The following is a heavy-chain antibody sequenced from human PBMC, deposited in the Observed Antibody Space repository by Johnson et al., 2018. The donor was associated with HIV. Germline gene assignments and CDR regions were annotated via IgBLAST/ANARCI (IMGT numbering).Heavy chain of an antibody. CDR3: AKEYSSSSRDLAN. CDR2: IRYDGSNK. Sequence: QVQLVESGGGVVQPGRSLRLSCAASGFTFSSYGMHWVRQAPGKGLEWVAFIRYDGSNKYYADSVKGRFTISRDNSKNTLYLQMNSLRAEDTAVYYCAKEYSSSSRDLANWGQGTMVTVSS. CDR1: GFTFSSYG. J-gene: IGHJ3*01. V-gene: IGHV3-30*02. D-gene: IGHD6-6*01.